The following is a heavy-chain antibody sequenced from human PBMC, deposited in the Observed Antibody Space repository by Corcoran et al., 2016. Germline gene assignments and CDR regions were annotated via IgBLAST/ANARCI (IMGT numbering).Heavy chain of an antibody. V-gene: IGHV1-8*01. CDR2: MNPNSGNT. D-gene: IGHD2-15*01. Sequence: QVQLVQSGAEVKKPGASVKVSCKASGYTFTSYDINWVRQATGQGLEWMGWMNPNSGNTGYAQKFQGRVTMTRNTSISTAYMELSSPRSEDTAVYYCAREFRRAVDYYYYYGMDVWGQGTTVTVSS. J-gene: IGHJ6*02. CDR1: GYTFTSYD. CDR3: AREFRRAVDYYYYYGMDV.